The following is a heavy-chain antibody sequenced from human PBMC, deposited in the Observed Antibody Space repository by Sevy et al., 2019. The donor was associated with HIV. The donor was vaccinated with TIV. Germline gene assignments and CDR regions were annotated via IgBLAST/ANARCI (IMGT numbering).Heavy chain of an antibody. J-gene: IGHJ4*02. V-gene: IGHV3-23*01. Sequence: GGSLRLSCAASGFSFSSYAMSWVRQAPGEGLEWVSGISGSGITTYYADSVKGRFTISRDNSKNTLHLQMNSLRAEDTAVYYCARVAGSGTYYSGDFDYWGQGTLVTVSS. CDR3: ARVAGSGTYYSGDFDY. CDR2: ISGSGITT. CDR1: GFSFSSYA. D-gene: IGHD3-10*01.